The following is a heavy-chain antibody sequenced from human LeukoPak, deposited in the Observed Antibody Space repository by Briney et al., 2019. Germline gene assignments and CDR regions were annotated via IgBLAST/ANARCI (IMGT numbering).Heavy chain of an antibody. J-gene: IGHJ4*02. CDR2: IGVSGYST. CDR3: ARDFSYHSPLPPYSDY. Sequence: GGSLRLSCTASGCTFSTYAMSWVRQAPGKGLEWVSAIGVSGYSTYYADSVKGRFTISRGNSKNTLYLQMSSLRAEDTAVYYCARDFSYHSPLPPYSDYWGQGTLVTVSS. CDR1: GCTFSTYA. V-gene: IGHV3-23*01. D-gene: IGHD2-21*01.